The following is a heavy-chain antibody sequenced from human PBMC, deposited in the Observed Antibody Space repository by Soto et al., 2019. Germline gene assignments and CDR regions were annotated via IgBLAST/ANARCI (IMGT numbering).Heavy chain of an antibody. V-gene: IGHV4-39*01. CDR2: IYYSGRT. D-gene: IGHD2-8*01. Sequence: QLQLQESGPGLVKPSETLSLTCTVSGGSISSSSCYWGWIRQPPGKGLEWLGSIYYSGRTYYNPSLKSRVTISVDTSKNQFSLKLSSVTAADTAVYYCARQDIVLMVYANDYWGQGTLVTVSS. J-gene: IGHJ4*02. CDR3: ARQDIVLMVYANDY. CDR1: GGSISSSSCY.